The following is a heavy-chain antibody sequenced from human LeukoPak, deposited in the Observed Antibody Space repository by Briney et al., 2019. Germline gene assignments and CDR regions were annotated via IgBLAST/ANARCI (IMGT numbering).Heavy chain of an antibody. CDR1: GGSFSGYY. V-gene: IGHV4-34*01. CDR3: ARCFRDWFDP. Sequence: PSETLSLTCAVYGGSFSGYYWSWIRQPPVKGLEWIGEINHSGSTNYNPSLKSRVTISVDTSKNQFSLKLSSVTAADTAVYYCARCFRDWFDPWGQGTLVTVSS. J-gene: IGHJ5*02. D-gene: IGHD3-16*01. CDR2: INHSGST.